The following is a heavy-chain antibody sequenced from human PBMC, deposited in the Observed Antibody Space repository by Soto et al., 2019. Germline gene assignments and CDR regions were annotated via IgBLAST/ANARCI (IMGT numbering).Heavy chain of an antibody. V-gene: IGHV4-31*03. CDR3: AREAAGRLNWFDP. CDR2: IYYSGST. D-gene: IGHD6-25*01. J-gene: IGHJ5*02. Sequence: QVQLQESGPGLVKPSQTLSLTCTVSGGSISSGGYYWSGIRQHPGKVLEWLGYIYYSGSTYYNPSRRSRVPISVDTSTNQFSLKLSSVTAADTAVYYCAREAAGRLNWFDPWGQGTLVTVSS. CDR1: GGSISSGGYY.